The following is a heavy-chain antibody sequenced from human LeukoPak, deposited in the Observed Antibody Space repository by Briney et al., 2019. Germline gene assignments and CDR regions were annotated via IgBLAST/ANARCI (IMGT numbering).Heavy chain of an antibody. V-gene: IGHV3-48*02. Sequence: PGGSLRLSCAASGFTFSSYSMNWVRQAPGKGLEWVSYISSSSSTIYYADSVKGRFTVSRDNAKNSLYLQMNSLRDEGTAVYYCARPGYGDYPTHFDYWGQGTLVTVSS. CDR3: ARPGYGDYPTHFDY. CDR2: ISSSSSTI. J-gene: IGHJ4*02. D-gene: IGHD4-17*01. CDR1: GFTFSSYS.